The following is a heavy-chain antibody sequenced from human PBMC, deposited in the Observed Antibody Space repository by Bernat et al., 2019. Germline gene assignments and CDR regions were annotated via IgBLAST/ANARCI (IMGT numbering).Heavy chain of an antibody. CDR1: GGSISSSSYY. J-gene: IGHJ4*02. Sequence: QLQLQESGPGLVKPSETLSLTCTVSGGSISSSSYYWGWIRQPPGKGLEWIGSIYYSGSTYYNPSLKSRVTISVDTSKNQFSLKLSSVTAADTAVYYCARGVGATSKAPRFDYLGQGTLVTVS. CDR2: IYYSGST. V-gene: IGHV4-39*01. CDR3: ARGVGATSKAPRFDY. D-gene: IGHD1-26*01.